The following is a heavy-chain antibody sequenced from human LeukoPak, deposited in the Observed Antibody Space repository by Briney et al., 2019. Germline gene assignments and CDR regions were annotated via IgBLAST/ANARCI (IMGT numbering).Heavy chain of an antibody. D-gene: IGHD6-19*01. V-gene: IGHV3-23*01. Sequence: AGTLRLSCAASGFTFSSYAMSWVRQAPGKGLEWVWAISGSGGSTYYADSVKGRFPISRDNSKNTLYLQMNSLRAEDTAVYYCAKDHGSGWYPAYYFDYWGQGTLVTVSS. CDR3: AKDHGSGWYPAYYFDY. J-gene: IGHJ4*02. CDR2: ISGSGGST. CDR1: GFTFSSYA.